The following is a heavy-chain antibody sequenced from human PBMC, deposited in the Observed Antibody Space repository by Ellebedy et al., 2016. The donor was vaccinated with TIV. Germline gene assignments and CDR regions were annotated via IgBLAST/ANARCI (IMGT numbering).Heavy chain of an antibody. D-gene: IGHD3-22*01. CDR3: ARDCGFSCTYES. CDR1: GFTVSSSY. J-gene: IGHJ5*02. CDR2: FYRNDAT. Sequence: LGGSLRLSCAASGFTVSSSYMSWVRQAPGKGLEWVAVFYRNDATYYAESVKGRFTISRDISENTVHLQMTSLRPEDTAMDYCARDCGFSCTYESWGQGRLVTVSS. V-gene: IGHV3-53*01.